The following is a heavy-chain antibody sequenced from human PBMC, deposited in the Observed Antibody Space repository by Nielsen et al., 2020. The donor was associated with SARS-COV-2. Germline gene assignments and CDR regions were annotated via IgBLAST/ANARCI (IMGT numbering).Heavy chain of an antibody. CDR1: GFMFRNYT. CDR3: AKWGSYGGKGVGGMDV. J-gene: IGHJ6*02. CDR2: IRYDGSNR. Sequence: GGSLRLSCAASGFMFRNYTMTWVRQAPGKGLEWVAFIRYDGSNRYYADSVKGRFTISRDNSKNTLYLQMNSLRAEDTAVYYCAKWGSYGGKGVGGMDVWGQGTTVTVSS. V-gene: IGHV3-30*02. D-gene: IGHD4-23*01.